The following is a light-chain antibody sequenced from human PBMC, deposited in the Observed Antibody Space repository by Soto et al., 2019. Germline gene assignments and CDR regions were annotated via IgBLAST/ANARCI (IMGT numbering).Light chain of an antibody. J-gene: IGKJ2*01. CDR2: GGS. CDR3: QHHYNWPYT. CDR1: QSVSSK. Sequence: EIVMTQSPATLSVSPGESATLSCRASQSVSSKLAWYQQKPGQAPRLPIYGGSTRASGIPARFSGSGSGTEFTLTILSLQSEDFVFYYCQHHYNWPYTFGQRTKLPVK. V-gene: IGKV3-15*01.